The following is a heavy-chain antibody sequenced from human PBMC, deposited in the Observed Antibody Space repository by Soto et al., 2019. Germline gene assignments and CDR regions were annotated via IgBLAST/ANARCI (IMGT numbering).Heavy chain of an antibody. D-gene: IGHD6-19*01. CDR1: GFTFSSYG. V-gene: IGHV3-33*01. CDR2: IWYDGSNK. J-gene: IGHJ4*02. CDR3: ARDRYSSGWYDFDY. Sequence: QVQLVESGGGVVQPGRSLRLSCAASGFTFSSYGMHWVRQAPGKGLEWVAVIWYDGSNKYYADSVKGRFTISRDNSKNTLYLQMYSLRAEDTAVYYCARDRYSSGWYDFDYWGQGTLVTVSS.